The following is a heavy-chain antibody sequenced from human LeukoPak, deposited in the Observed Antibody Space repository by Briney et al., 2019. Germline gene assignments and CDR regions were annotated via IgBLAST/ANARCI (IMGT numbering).Heavy chain of an antibody. CDR1: GVTFSTSG. Sequence: ASVKVSCKASGVTFSTSGMNWVRQAPGQGLEWIGGIIPVFTNANYAQKFQGRVTITADESTSTAYMELSSLTAEDTAMYYCAREGHYDSSGYSPLGFWGQGTLVAVSS. CDR3: AREGHYDSSGYSPLGF. V-gene: IGHV1-69*01. D-gene: IGHD3-22*01. CDR2: IIPVFTNA. J-gene: IGHJ4*02.